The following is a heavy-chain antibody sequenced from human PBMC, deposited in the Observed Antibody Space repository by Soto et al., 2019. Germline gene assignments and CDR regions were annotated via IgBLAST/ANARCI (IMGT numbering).Heavy chain of an antibody. CDR3: ARDSESWSRDY. J-gene: IGHJ4*02. D-gene: IGHD2-8*02. Sequence: EVQLVESAGGLVKPGGSLRLSCAASGFTFSSYSMSWVRQAPGKGLEWVSSISRSSGMYYADSVKGRFTISRDDAKSSLALHMNGLGAEDTAVYLCARDSESWSRDYWGQGTPVTVSS. V-gene: IGHV3-21*01. CDR1: GFTFSSYS. CDR2: ISRSSGM.